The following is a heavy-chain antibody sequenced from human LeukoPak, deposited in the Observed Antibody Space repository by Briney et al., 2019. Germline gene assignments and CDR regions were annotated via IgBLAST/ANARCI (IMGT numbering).Heavy chain of an antibody. CDR3: ARHKRVGAAKSPLDY. Sequence: PGGSLRLSCTASGFTFGDYLMSWFRQAPGKGLEWMGIIYPGDSDTRYSPSFQGQVTISADKSIDTAYLQWSSLKASDAAIYYCARHKRVGAAKSPLDYWGQGTLVTVSS. J-gene: IGHJ4*02. CDR1: GFTFGDYL. CDR2: IYPGDSDT. D-gene: IGHD1-26*01. V-gene: IGHV5-51*01.